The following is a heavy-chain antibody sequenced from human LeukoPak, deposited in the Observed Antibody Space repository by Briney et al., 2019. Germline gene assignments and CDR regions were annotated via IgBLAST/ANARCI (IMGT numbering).Heavy chain of an antibody. Sequence: GASVKVSCKASGYTFTNYYMHWVRQAPGQGLEWMGIINPSGGSTSYAQKFQGRVTMTRDMSTSTVYMELSSLRSEDTAVYYCAREYSGSYLDYWGQGTLVTVSS. J-gene: IGHJ4*02. V-gene: IGHV1-46*01. CDR3: AREYSGSYLDY. D-gene: IGHD1-26*01. CDR1: GYTFTNYY. CDR2: INPSGGST.